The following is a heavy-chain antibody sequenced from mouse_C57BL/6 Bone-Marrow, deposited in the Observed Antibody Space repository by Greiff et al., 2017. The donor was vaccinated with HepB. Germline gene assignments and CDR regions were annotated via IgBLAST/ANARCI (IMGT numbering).Heavy chain of an antibody. V-gene: IGHV1-53*01. CDR1: GYTFTSYW. CDR3: ARNLITTVGYYAMDY. J-gene: IGHJ4*01. D-gene: IGHD1-1*01. CDR2: INPSNGGT. Sequence: QVQLQQPGTELVKPGASVKLSCKASGYTFTSYWMHWVKQRPGQGLEWIGNINPSNGGTNYNEKFKSKATLTVDKSSSTAYMQLSSLTSEDSAVYYCARNLITTVGYYAMDYWGQGTSVTVSS.